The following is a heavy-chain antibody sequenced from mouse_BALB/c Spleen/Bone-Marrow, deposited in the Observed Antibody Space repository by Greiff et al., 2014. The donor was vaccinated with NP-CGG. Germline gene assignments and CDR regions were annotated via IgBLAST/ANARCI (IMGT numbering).Heavy chain of an antibody. CDR3: TRYGNYYIDY. V-gene: IGHV1S81*02. J-gene: IGHJ2*01. CDR1: GYTFTSYY. Sequence: LVESGAELVKPGASVKLSCKASGYTFTSYYMYWVKQRPGQGLEWIGEINPSNGGTNFNEKFKSKATLTVDKSSSTAYMQLSSLTSEDSAVYYCTRYGNYYIDYWGQGTTLTVSS. CDR2: INPSNGGT. D-gene: IGHD2-1*01.